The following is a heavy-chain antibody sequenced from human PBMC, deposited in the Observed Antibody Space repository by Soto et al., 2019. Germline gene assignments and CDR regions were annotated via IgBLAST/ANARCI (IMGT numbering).Heavy chain of an antibody. CDR3: ARHGFGPLHGLVDV. CDR1: GDSLTNYY. J-gene: IGHJ6*02. Sequence: QVQLQESGPGLVKPSETLSLTCTVSGDSLTNYYCSWFRQPPGKGLEWIGYIMYSGYSAYNLSLKGRVTMSMDTSKTQFSLMLESVTATDTAVSYCARHGFGPLHGLVDVWGQGTTVIVSS. CDR2: IMYSGYS. V-gene: IGHV4-59*08. D-gene: IGHD3-10*01.